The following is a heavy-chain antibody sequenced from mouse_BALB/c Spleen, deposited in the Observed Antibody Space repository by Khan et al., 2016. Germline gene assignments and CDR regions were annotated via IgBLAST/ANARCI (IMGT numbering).Heavy chain of an antibody. CDR2: INTYTGEP. V-gene: IGHV9-3-1*01. D-gene: IGHD1-1*01. J-gene: IGHJ2*01. CDR3: ARWAYYGSVDY. CDR1: GYTFTNYG. Sequence: QIQLVQSGPELKKPGETVKISCKASGYTFTNYGMNWVKQAPGKGLKWMGWINTYTGEPTYADDFKGRFAFSLETSASTAYLQINNLKNEDTATYFCARWAYYGSVDYWGQGTTLTVSS.